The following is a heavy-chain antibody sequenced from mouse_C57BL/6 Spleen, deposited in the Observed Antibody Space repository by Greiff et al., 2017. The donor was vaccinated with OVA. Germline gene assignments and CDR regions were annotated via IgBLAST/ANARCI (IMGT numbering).Heavy chain of an antibody. J-gene: IGHJ2*01. CDR1: GYTFTSYW. Sequence: QVQLQQPGAELVKPGASVKLSCKASGYTFTSYWMQWVKQRPGQGLEWIGEIDPSDSYTNYNQKFKGKATVTVDTSSSTAYMQLSSLTSEDSAVYYWARSGYWGQGTTLTVSS. D-gene: IGHD3-1*01. CDR3: ARSGY. V-gene: IGHV1-50*01. CDR2: IDPSDSYT.